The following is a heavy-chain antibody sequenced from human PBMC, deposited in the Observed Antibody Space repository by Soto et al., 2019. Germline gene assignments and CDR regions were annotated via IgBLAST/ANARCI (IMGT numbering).Heavy chain of an antibody. CDR1: GFSLTTRGMT. J-gene: IGHJ4*02. CDR2: ST. Sequence: QITLKESGPTLVQPTQTLTLTCTVSGFSLTTRGMTLGWIRQPPGRAPEWLALSTQYSPSLQSRLTFTKDTSKNQVVLTMTTMDPVDTATYYCTLRQDTSRGPIYWGQGIMVTVSS. CDR3: TLRQDTSRGPIY. V-gene: IGHV2-5*01. D-gene: IGHD6-13*01.